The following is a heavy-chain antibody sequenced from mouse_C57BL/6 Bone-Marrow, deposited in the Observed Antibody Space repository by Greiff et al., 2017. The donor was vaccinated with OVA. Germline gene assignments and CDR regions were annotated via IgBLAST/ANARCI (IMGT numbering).Heavy chain of an antibody. J-gene: IGHJ3*01. CDR1: GFSLTSYG. Sequence: VHLVESGPGLVQPSQSLSITCTVSGFSLTSYGVHWVRQSPGKGLEWLGVIWSGGSTDYNAAFISRLSISKDNSKSQVFFKMNSLQADDTAIYYCARNPTGTGFSFAYWGQGTLVTVSA. D-gene: IGHD4-1*01. V-gene: IGHV2-2*01. CDR3: ARNPTGTGFSFAY. CDR2: IWSGGST.